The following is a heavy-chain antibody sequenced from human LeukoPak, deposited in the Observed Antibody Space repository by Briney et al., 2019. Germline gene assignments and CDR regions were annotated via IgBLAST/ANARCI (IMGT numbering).Heavy chain of an antibody. CDR1: GGSINSNGYY. V-gene: IGHV4-39*01. CDR2: ISYSGST. J-gene: IGHJ6*02. Sequence: KASETLSLTCTVSGGSINSNGYYWGWIRQPPGKGLDWIGSISYSGSTYYNPSLKSRVTISVDTSRNQFSLKLSSVTAADTAVYYCARRISYYYGMDVWGQGTTVTVSS. CDR3: ARRISYYYGMDV.